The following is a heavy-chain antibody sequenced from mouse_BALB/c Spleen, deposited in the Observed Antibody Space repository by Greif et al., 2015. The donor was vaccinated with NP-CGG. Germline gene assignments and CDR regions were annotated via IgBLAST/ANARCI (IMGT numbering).Heavy chain of an antibody. CDR2: IFPGSGNT. D-gene: IGHD2-2*01. V-gene: IGHV1-66*01. CDR1: GYSFTSYY. Sequence: QVQLQQSGPELVKPGASVKISCKASGYSFTSYYIHWVKQRPGQGLEWIGWIFPGSGNTKYNEKFKGKATLTADTSSSTAYMQLSSLTSEDSAVYFCARWLRRGNAMDYWGQGTSVTVSS. J-gene: IGHJ4*01. CDR3: ARWLRRGNAMDY.